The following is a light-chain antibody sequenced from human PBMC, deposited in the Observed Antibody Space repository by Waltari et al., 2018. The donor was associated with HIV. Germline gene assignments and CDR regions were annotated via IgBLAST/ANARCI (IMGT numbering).Light chain of an antibody. CDR1: NLITYS. Sequence: SSELTQDATVSVALGQTVRNTCKGDNLITYSASWYQQKPGQAPVLVIFGKNNRPSGIPDRFSGSTSGNTASLTITGAQAEDEADYYCKSRDSSGNHVLFGGGTKLTVL. CDR2: GKN. J-gene: IGLJ2*01. V-gene: IGLV3-19*01. CDR3: KSRDSSGNHVL.